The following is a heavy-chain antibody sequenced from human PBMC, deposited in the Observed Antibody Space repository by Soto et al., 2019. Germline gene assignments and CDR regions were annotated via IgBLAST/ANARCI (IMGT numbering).Heavy chain of an antibody. D-gene: IGHD1-26*01. CDR3: AKDHLPVGDYYYGVDV. CDR1: GFTFNTYA. J-gene: IGHJ6*02. Sequence: GGSLRLSCSASGFTFNTYAMSWVRQAPGRRLEWVSTISASGGRTYYADSVKGRFTVSRHNSQNTLRLDMDSLRAEDTALYYCAKDHLPVGDYYYGVDVWGQGTTVTVSS. CDR2: ISASGGRT. V-gene: IGHV3-23*01.